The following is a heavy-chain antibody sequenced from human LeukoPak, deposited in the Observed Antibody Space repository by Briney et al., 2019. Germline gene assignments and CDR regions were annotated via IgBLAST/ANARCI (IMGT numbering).Heavy chain of an antibody. V-gene: IGHV3-74*01. CDR3: VSFYETY. Sequence: GGSLRLSCAASGNYWMHWVCQAPGKGLVWVSHINSDGSWTSYADSVKGRFTISKDNAKNTVYLQMNNLRAEDTAVYYCVSFYETYWGRGTLVTVSS. CDR2: INSDGSWT. J-gene: IGHJ4*02. D-gene: IGHD2-2*01. CDR1: GNYW.